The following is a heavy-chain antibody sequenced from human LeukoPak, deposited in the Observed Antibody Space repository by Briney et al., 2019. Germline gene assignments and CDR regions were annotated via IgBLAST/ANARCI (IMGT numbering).Heavy chain of an antibody. D-gene: IGHD6-13*01. J-gene: IGHJ4*02. V-gene: IGHV4-34*01. CDR3: ARGRLRAALDY. Sequence: PSETLSLTCAVYGGSFSGYYWSWIRQPPGKGLEWIGEINHSGSTNYNPSLKSRVTISVDTSKNQFSLKLSSVTAADTAVYYCARGRLRAALDYWGQGTLVTVSS. CDR2: INHSGST. CDR1: GGSFSGYY.